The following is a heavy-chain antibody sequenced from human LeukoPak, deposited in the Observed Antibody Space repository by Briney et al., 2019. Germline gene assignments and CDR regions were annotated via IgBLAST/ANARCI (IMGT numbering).Heavy chain of an antibody. CDR1: GFTFSTYSMN. D-gene: IGHD3-16*01. J-gene: IGHJ4*02. CDR3: ASPLGGFDN. CDR2: IYYTGST. V-gene: IGHV4-59*04. Sequence: GSLRLSCAASGFTFSTYSMNWVRQPPGKGLEWIGSIYYTGSTHYNSSLKSRVTMSVDTSKNQFSLKLSSVTAADTAVYYCASPLGGFDNWGQGTLVTVSS.